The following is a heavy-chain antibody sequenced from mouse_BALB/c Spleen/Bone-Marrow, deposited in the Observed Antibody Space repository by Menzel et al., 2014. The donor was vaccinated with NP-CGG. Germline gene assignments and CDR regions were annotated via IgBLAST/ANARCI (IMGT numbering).Heavy chain of an antibody. CDR3: AREDFSRIDNSMDY. CDR1: GYAFTSVL. CDR2: IFPGDGDT. V-gene: IGHV1-80*01. J-gene: IGHJ4*01. Sequence: QVQLQQSGAELVRPGPSVKISCNASGYAFTSVLMYWVKQRLGEGLEWIGHIFPGDGDTNYNGNFKGKVSLTADKSSSTTSKQHSSLTSEDSAIYVRAREDFSRIDNSMDYWGQGTSLTVSS.